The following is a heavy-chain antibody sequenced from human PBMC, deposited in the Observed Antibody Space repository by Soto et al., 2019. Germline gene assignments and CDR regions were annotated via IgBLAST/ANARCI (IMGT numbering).Heavy chain of an antibody. D-gene: IGHD4-17*01. J-gene: IGHJ4*02. CDR2: IYYSGST. V-gene: IGHV4-31*03. CDR3: ARGGNYGGNYFDY. CDR1: GGSISSGGYY. Sequence: SETLSLTCTVSGGSISSGGYYWSWIRRHPGKGLEWIGYIYYSGSTYYNPSLKSRVTISVDTSKNQFSLKLSSVTAADTAVYYCARGGNYGGNYFDYWGQGTLVTVSS.